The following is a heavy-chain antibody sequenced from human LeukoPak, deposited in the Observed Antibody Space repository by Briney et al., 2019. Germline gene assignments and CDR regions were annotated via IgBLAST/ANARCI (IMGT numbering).Heavy chain of an antibody. J-gene: IGHJ3*02. V-gene: IGHV3-7*01. D-gene: IGHD3-22*01. CDR1: GFTFSSYW. CDR2: IKQDGSEK. CDR3: AREGITMIVENLDAFDI. Sequence: GGSLRLSCAASGFTFSSYWMSWVRQAPGKGLEWVANIKQDGSEKYYVDSVKGRFTISRDNAKNSLYLQVNSLRAEDTAVYYCAREGITMIVENLDAFDIWGQGTMVTVSS.